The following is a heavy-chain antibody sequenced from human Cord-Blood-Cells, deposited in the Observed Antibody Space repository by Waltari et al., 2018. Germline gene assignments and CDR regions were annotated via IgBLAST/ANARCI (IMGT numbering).Heavy chain of an antibody. CDR3: ARYPVGIAAAGSAFDI. CDR1: GGSISSSNW. Sequence: QVQLQESGPGLVKPSGTLSLTCAVSGGSISSSNWWSWVRQAPGKGLEWIGEIYHSGSANYHPSLKSRVTISVDKSKNQFSLKLSSVTAADTAVYYCARYPVGIAAAGSAFDIWGQGTMVTVSS. CDR2: IYHSGSA. J-gene: IGHJ3*02. D-gene: IGHD6-13*01. V-gene: IGHV4-4*02.